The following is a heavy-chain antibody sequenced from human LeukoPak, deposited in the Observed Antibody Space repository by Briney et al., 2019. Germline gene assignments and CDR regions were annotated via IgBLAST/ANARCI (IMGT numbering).Heavy chain of an antibody. D-gene: IGHD3-22*01. V-gene: IGHV3-7*01. J-gene: IGHJ4*02. CDR2: IKEDGSER. Sequence: PGGSLRLSCEGSAFIFSGHWMNWVRQTPGKGLEWVASIKEDGSERQYVDSVKGRFTVSRDNSKNTLYLQMNSLRAEDTAVYYCERAKGVSTGYRPTDYWGQGTLVTVSS. CDR1: AFIFSGHW. CDR3: ERAKGVSTGYRPTDY.